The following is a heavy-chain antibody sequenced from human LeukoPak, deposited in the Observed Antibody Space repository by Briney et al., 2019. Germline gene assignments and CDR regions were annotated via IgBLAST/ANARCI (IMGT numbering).Heavy chain of an antibody. CDR1: GGSINNYY. CDR2: IYTSGST. V-gene: IGHV4-4*07. J-gene: IGHJ6*03. CDR3: ARDLQSTVTSYYWYVDV. D-gene: IGHD4-17*01. Sequence: SETLSLTCTVSGGSINNYYWSWIRQPAGKGLEWIGRIYTSGSTNYNPSLKSRVTMSVGTSKNQFSLKLSSVTAADTAVYYCARDLQSTVTSYYWYVDVWGKGTTVTVSS.